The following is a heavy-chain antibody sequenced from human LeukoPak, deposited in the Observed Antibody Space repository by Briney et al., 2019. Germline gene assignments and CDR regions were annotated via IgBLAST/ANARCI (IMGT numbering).Heavy chain of an antibody. V-gene: IGHV4-59*01. CDR3: ARGGWYVDY. J-gene: IGHJ4*01. Sequence: SETLSLTCTVSGASISSYYWSWIRQPPGKGLEWIGYAHYNRITNYNASLKSRVTMSVDTSKAQFSLKLSSVTAADTAVYFCARGGWYVDYWGHGTLVTVSS. CDR2: AHYNRIT. CDR1: GASISSYY. D-gene: IGHD6-19*01.